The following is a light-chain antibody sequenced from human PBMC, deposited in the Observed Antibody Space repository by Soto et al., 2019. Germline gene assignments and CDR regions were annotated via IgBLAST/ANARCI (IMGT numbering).Light chain of an antibody. CDR3: QQDANYPIT. Sequence: DIQITQSPSTLSASIGYRVTITCRASRNIGGWLAWYQQKAGRAPNLLIYKASTLETGGPSRFSGSASRTEFTLNISSLQPDDCASYYSQQDANYPITFGGGTKVDIK. CDR2: KAS. CDR1: RNIGGW. J-gene: IGKJ4*01. V-gene: IGKV1-5*03.